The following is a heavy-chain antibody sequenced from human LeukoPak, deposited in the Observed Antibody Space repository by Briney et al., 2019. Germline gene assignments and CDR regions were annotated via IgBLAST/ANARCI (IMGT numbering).Heavy chain of an antibody. J-gene: IGHJ5*02. CDR3: AREQSVLMVYAAPFDP. D-gene: IGHD2-8*01. CDR2: INHSGST. CDR1: GGSFSGYY. Sequence: PSETLSLTCAVYGGSFSGYYWSWIRQPPGKGLEWIGEINHSGSTNYNPPLKSRVTISVDTSKNQFSLKLSSVTAADTAVYYCAREQSVLMVYAAPFDPWGQGTLVTVSS. V-gene: IGHV4-34*01.